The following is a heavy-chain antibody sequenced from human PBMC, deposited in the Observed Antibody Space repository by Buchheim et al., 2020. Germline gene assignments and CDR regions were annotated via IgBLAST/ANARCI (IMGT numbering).Heavy chain of an antibody. V-gene: IGHV1-2*04. CDR2: INPNSGGT. D-gene: IGHD2-15*01. J-gene: IGHJ4*02. CDR1: GYTFTGYY. CDR3: ARGTQGYCSGGSCYYFDY. Sequence: QVQLVQSGDEVKKPGASVKVSCKASGYTFTGYYMHWVRQAPGQGREWMGWINPNSGGTNYAQKFRGWVTMTRDTSISPASMELSRLRTDDTAVYYCARGTQGYCSGGSCYYFDYWGQGTL.